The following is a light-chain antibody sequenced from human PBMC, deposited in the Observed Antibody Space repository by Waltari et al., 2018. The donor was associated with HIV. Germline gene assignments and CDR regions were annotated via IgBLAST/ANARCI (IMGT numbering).Light chain of an antibody. V-gene: IGLV1-51*01. CDR2: DNK. CDR3: GTWDSSLSAGV. J-gene: IGLJ3*02. CDR1: SSNIGNNY. Sequence: QSVLTQPPSVSAAPGQKVTISCSGSSSNIGNNYVSWYQPLPGTAPKLLIYDNKKRHSGIPVRFSGSKSGTSATLGITGLQTGDEADYYCGTWDSSLSAGVFGGGTKLTVL.